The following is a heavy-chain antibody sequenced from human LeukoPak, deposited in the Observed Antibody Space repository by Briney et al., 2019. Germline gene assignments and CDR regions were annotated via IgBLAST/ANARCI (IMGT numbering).Heavy chain of an antibody. Sequence: SETLSLTCTVSGYSISSGYYWGWIRQPPGKGLEWIGSIYHSGRTYYNPSPKSRVTISVDTSKNQFSLKLSSVTAADTAVYYCAREGDSSSAGWFDPWGQGTLVTVSS. CDR1: GYSISSGYY. J-gene: IGHJ5*02. D-gene: IGHD6-13*01. V-gene: IGHV4-38-2*02. CDR2: IYHSGRT. CDR3: AREGDSSSAGWFDP.